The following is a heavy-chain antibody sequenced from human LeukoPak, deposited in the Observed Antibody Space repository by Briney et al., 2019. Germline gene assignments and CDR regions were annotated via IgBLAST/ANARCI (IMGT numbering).Heavy chain of an antibody. Sequence: SETLSLTCAVYGGSFSGYYWSWIRQPPGKGLEWIGEINHSGSTNYNPSLKSRVTISVDTSKNQFSLKLSSVTAADTAVYYCARRHYYDSSGYYDAFDIWGQGTMVTVSS. CDR1: GGSFSGYY. J-gene: IGHJ3*02. CDR3: ARRHYYDSSGYYDAFDI. CDR2: INHSGST. V-gene: IGHV4-34*01. D-gene: IGHD3-22*01.